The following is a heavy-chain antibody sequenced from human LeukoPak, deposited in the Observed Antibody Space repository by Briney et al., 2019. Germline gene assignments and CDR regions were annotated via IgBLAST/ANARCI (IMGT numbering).Heavy chain of an antibody. Sequence: SQTLSLTCTVSGGSISSGSYYWSWIRQPAGMGLEWIGRIYSSGSTNYNPSLKSRVTISVDTSKNQFSLRLSSVTAADTAVYYCARDNLEAGISDAFDIWGQGTMVTVSS. CDR2: IYSSGST. D-gene: IGHD6-13*01. J-gene: IGHJ3*02. V-gene: IGHV4-61*02. CDR1: GGSISSGSYY. CDR3: ARDNLEAGISDAFDI.